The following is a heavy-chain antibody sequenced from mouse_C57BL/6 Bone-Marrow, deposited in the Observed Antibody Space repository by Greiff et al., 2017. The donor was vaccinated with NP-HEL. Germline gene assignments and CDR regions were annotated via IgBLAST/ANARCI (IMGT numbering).Heavy chain of an antibody. CDR1: GYSITSGYY. V-gene: IGHV3-6*01. J-gene: IGHJ2*01. CDR3: ARDYAYYFGY. D-gene: IGHD6-5*01. CDR2: ISYDGSN. Sequence: EVKLQESGPGLVKPSQSLSLTCSVTGYSITSGYYWNWIRQFPGNKLEWMGYISYDGSNNYNPSLKNRISITRDTSKNQFFLKLNSVTTEDTATYYCARDYAYYFGYWGQGTTLTVSS.